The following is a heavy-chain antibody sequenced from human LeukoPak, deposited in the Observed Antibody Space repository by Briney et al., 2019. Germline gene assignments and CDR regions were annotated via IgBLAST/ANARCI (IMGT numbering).Heavy chain of an antibody. CDR2: IRQDGSEK. D-gene: IGHD6-13*01. CDR1: GFTFTDYW. J-gene: IGHJ4*01. V-gene: IGHV3-7*01. CDR3: ARDGTAAGLYFDL. Sequence: GGSLRLSCAVSGFTFTDYWMNWVRQAPGKGLEWVASIRQDGSEKTYVDSVKRRFTISSDNTKNSLSLQVNSLRVEDTAVYYCARDGTAAGLYFDLWGQGTLVTVSS.